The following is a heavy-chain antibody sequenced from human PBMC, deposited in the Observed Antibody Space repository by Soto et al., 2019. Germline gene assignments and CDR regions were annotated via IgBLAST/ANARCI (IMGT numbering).Heavy chain of an antibody. J-gene: IGHJ6*02. CDR2: ISYDGSKK. CDR3: ASIPPWDHTPYGMDV. Sequence: QVQLVESGGGVVQPGRSLRLSCAASGFTFSSYAMHWVRQAPGKGLEWVAVISYDGSKKYYADSVKGRFTISRDNSKNTLYLQMNSLRAEDTAVYYCASIPPWDHTPYGMDVWGQGTTVTVSS. D-gene: IGHD1-26*01. V-gene: IGHV3-30-3*01. CDR1: GFTFSSYA.